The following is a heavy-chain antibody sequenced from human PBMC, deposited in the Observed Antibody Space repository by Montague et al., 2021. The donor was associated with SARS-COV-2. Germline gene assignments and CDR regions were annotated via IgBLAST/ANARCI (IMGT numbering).Heavy chain of an antibody. CDR1: HYSITYAYY. V-gene: IGHV4-38-2*02. J-gene: IGHJ6*02. CDR3: ARTSQYCDTTSCYLPNAMDV. CDR2: IWHGGST. D-gene: IGHD2-2*01. Sequence: SETLSLTCTVSHYSITYAYYWGWVRQPPGKGLEWIGNIWHGGSTXXNPXXXSRVTISVDTSKNQFSLKLTSVTAADTAVYYCARTSQYCDTTSCYLPNAMDVWGQGTTVTVSS.